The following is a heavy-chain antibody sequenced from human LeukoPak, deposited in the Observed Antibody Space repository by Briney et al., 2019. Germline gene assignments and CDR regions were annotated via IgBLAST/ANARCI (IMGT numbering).Heavy chain of an antibody. V-gene: IGHV4-4*08. CDR3: AKDISVLRIAVAGRAFDY. J-gene: IGHJ4*02. Sequence: PSETLSLTCTVSGDSISGYYWSWIRQPPGKGLEWIGYIYNSGSTNYNPSLKSRVTISVDTSKNQFSLKLSSVTAADTALYYCAKDISVLRIAVAGRAFDYWGQGTLVTVSS. CDR1: GDSISGYY. D-gene: IGHD6-19*01. CDR2: IYNSGST.